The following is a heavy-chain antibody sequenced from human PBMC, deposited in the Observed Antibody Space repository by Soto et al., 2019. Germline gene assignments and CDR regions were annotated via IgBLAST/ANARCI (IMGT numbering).Heavy chain of an antibody. J-gene: IGHJ4*02. CDR2: ISGSGGST. D-gene: IGHD3-3*01. Sequence: ASLILSCAASGVTFSSYTMSLGRPAPWKGLGWVSAISGSGGSTYYADSVKGRFTISRDNSKNTLYLQMNSLRAEDTAVYYCAKVRGLRFFEWLHLNLDYWGQGTLVTV. V-gene: IGHV3-23*01. CDR3: AKVRGLRFFEWLHLNLDY. CDR1: GVTFSSYT.